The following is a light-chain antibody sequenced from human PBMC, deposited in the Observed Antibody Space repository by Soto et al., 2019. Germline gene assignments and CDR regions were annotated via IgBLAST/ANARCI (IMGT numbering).Light chain of an antibody. V-gene: IGLV2-14*01. CDR3: SSYTIRRSWV. J-gene: IGLJ3*02. CDR1: SNDVGIYNY. CDR2: EVT. Sequence: QSALTQPASVSGSPGQSITISCTGTSNDVGIYNYVSWYQQHPGKAPKLIIYEVTNRPSGVSDRFSGSKSDNTASLTISGLQPEDEADYYCSSYTIRRSWVFGGGTKLTVL.